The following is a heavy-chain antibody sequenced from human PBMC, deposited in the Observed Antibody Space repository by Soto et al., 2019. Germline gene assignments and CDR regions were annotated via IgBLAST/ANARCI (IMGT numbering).Heavy chain of an antibody. V-gene: IGHV3-74*01. CDR3: ARGIYMKYGLEV. CDR1: EFTFNNYW. J-gene: IGHJ6*02. CDR2: INTDGSTT. D-gene: IGHD3-10*01. Sequence: EVQLVESGGGLVQPGGSLRLSCAASEFTFNNYWMHWVRQVPGKGLEWVSRINTDGSTTNYADSVMGRFTISRDNADNQVYLQMNSLRAEDTAVYYCARGIYMKYGLEVWGQGATVTVSS.